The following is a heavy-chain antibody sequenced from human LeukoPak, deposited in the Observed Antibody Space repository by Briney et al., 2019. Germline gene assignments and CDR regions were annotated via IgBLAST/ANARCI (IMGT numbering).Heavy chain of an antibody. CDR2: ISSSGSTI. CDR1: GFTFSSYE. D-gene: IGHD4-23*01. Sequence: PGGSLRLSCAASGFTFSSYEMNWVRQAPGKGLEWVSYISSSGSTIYYADSVKGRFTISRDNAKNSLYLQMNSLRAEDTAVYYCARVPGGMVATHIDYWGQGTPVTVSS. V-gene: IGHV3-48*03. J-gene: IGHJ4*02. CDR3: ARVPGGMVATHIDY.